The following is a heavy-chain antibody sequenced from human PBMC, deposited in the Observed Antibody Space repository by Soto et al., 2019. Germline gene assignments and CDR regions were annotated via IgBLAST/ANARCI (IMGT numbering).Heavy chain of an antibody. Sequence: QVQLVQSGAEVKKPGSSVKVSCKASGGTFSNYAFSWVRQAPGQGLEWLGGIMPIFGRPDYAQKFRDRVTSTADXSXXXAXXELSSLRSEDTAVYYCAIWLKEAGIGRSYYYGMDVWGQGTTVTVSS. V-gene: IGHV1-69*12. J-gene: IGHJ6*02. CDR3: AIWLKEAGIGRSYYYGMDV. CDR1: GGTFSNYA. D-gene: IGHD6-19*01. CDR2: IMPIFGRP.